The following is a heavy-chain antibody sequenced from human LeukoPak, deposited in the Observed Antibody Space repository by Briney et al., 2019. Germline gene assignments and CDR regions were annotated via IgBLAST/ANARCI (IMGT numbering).Heavy chain of an antibody. J-gene: IGHJ4*02. D-gene: IGHD3-10*01. V-gene: IGHV3-23*01. Sequence: AGGSLRLSCEVSGFTFSDHYMSWIRQAPGKGLEWVSAISGSGGSTYYADSVKGRFTISRDNSKNTLYLQMNSLRAEDTAVYYCAKDAEMVRGVIITGYYFDYWGQGTLVTVSS. CDR1: GFTFSDHY. CDR2: ISGSGGST. CDR3: AKDAEMVRGVIITGYYFDY.